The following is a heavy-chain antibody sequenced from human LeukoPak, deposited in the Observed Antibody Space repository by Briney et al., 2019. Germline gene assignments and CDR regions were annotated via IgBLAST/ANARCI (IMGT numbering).Heavy chain of an antibody. D-gene: IGHD2-15*01. V-gene: IGHV3-23*01. CDR3: ARPLGTVVVSLFGF. Sequence: GGSLRLSCAASGFTFSSYAMSWVRQAPGKGLEWVSTIINSDGRTYYADSVKGRFTISGDNSRNTLYLQMNDLRAEDTAIYYCARPLGTVVVSLFGFWGQGILVNVSS. J-gene: IGHJ4*02. CDR1: GFTFSSYA. CDR2: IINSDGRT.